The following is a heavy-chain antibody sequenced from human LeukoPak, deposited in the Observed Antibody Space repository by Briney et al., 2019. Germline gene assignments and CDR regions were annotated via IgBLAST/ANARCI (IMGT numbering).Heavy chain of an antibody. CDR3: ARNKITFGGVTINWFDP. V-gene: IGHV3-48*03. J-gene: IGHJ5*02. CDR2: ISSSGSTI. D-gene: IGHD3-16*01. CDR1: GFTFSSYE. Sequence: GGSLRLSCPAAGFTFSSYEMNWVRQAPGKGLEWVSYISSSGSTIYYADSVKGRFTISRDNAKNSLYLQKNRLRAEDTAVYYCARNKITFGGVTINWFDPWGHGTLVTVSS.